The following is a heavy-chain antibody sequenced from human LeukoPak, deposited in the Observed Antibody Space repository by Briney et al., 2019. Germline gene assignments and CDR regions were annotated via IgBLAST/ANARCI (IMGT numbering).Heavy chain of an antibody. J-gene: IGHJ4*02. V-gene: IGHV3-21*01. Sequence: GGSLRLSCAASGSTFSSYTMNWVRQAPGKGLEWVSSISSTSSYIYYADSVKGRFTISRDNAKNSLYLQMNSLRAEDTAVYYCARDRGGYYFDYWGQGTLVTVSS. CDR3: ARDRGGYYFDY. CDR1: GSTFSSYT. D-gene: IGHD3-22*01. CDR2: ISSTSSYI.